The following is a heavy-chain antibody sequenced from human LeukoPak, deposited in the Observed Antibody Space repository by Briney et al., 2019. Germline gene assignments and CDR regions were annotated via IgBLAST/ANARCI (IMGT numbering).Heavy chain of an antibody. CDR1: GASVSSDY. Sequence: SETLSLTCTVSGASVSSDYWSWIRQPPGKGLEWIGYISHSGSTNYSPSLKSRVTISLDTSKNQFSLKLSSVTAADTAVYYCAGHHPRNTVDFWGQGTLVTVSS. CDR3: AGHHPRNTVDF. CDR2: ISHSGST. D-gene: IGHD2-8*02. V-gene: IGHV4-59*08. J-gene: IGHJ4*02.